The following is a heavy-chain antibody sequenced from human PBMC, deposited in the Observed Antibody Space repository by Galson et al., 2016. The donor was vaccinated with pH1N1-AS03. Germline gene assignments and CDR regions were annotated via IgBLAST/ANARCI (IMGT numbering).Heavy chain of an antibody. Sequence: PALVTPTQTLTLTCTVSGFSLSAGGVHVAWIRQSPGKALEWLALIYWDGDERYSSSLRSRLSISRDTSKNHVVLTMTSVGPMDTGTYYFPHSTPVNEGFDYWGQGTLVSVSS. CDR3: PHSTPVNEGFDY. J-gene: IGHJ4*02. CDR1: GFSLSAGGVH. CDR2: IYWDGDE. D-gene: IGHD2-8*01. V-gene: IGHV2-5*02.